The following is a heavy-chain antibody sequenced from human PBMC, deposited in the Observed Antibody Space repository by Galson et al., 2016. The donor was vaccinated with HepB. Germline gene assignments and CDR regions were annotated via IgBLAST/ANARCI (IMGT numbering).Heavy chain of an antibody. Sequence: CAISGDSVSSVAAIWNWMRQSPSGGLEWLGRTYYRSKWYNEGAPSVKGRITISPDTSKSQFSLQLSSVTPADTAIYYCARAGAGNAAGLFDTWGQGTPVTVSS. CDR3: ARAGAGNAAGLFDT. V-gene: IGHV6-1*01. CDR1: GDSVSSVAAI. J-gene: IGHJ5*02. CDR2: TYYRSKWYN. D-gene: IGHD4/OR15-4a*01.